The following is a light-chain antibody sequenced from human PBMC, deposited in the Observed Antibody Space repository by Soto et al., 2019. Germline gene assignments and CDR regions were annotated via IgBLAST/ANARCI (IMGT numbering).Light chain of an antibody. CDR3: QQYNNWPWT. V-gene: IGKV3-15*01. CDR1: QSISDT. CDR2: GAS. J-gene: IGKJ1*01. Sequence: EIVMTQSPATLSVSPGGRATLSCRASQSISDTLAWYQQKPGQAPRLLIHGASTRATSFPARFSGSGSGTDFTLTISSLQSEDFAVYYCQQYNNWPWTFGQGTRWIS.